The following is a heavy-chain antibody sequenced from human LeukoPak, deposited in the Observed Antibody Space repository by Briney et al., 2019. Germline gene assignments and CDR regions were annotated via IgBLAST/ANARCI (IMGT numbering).Heavy chain of an antibody. D-gene: IGHD3-10*01. Sequence: PGGSLRLSCVASGFTFSSYEMNWVRQAPGKGLEWLSYITTSDSTTHYADSVKGRFTISRDNSKNTLYLQMNSLRAEDTAVYYCASVRLWFGELSAFDYWGQGTLVTVSS. CDR2: ITTSDSTT. CDR1: GFTFSSYE. J-gene: IGHJ4*02. V-gene: IGHV3-48*03. CDR3: ASVRLWFGELSAFDY.